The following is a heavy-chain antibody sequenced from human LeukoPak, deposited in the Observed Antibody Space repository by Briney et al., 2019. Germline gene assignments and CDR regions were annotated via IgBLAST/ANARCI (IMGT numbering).Heavy chain of an antibody. D-gene: IGHD3-9*01. CDR2: IYYSGST. Sequence: SETLSLTCTVSGGSISSYYWSWIRQPPGKGLEWIGYIYYSGSTNYNPSLKSRVTISVDTSKNQFSLKLSSVTAVDTAVYYCAREYYDILTLKSRGFDPWGQGTLVTVSS. J-gene: IGHJ5*02. CDR3: AREYYDILTLKSRGFDP. V-gene: IGHV4-59*01. CDR1: GGSISSYY.